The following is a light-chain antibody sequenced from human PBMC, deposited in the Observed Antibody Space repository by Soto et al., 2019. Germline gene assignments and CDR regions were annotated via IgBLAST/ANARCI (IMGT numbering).Light chain of an antibody. V-gene: IGLV2-8*02. CDR2: NVN. CDR3: SSYAGSSNV. Sequence: QSALIQPPSVSRSPGQSITISCTGTSSDVGSYDYVSCYQQHPGTVPKPMIYNVNTQPSGVPDRFSGSKSGNAASMTISGLQAEDEADYYCSSYAGSSNVFGTGTKVTVL. J-gene: IGLJ1*01. CDR1: SSDVGSYDY.